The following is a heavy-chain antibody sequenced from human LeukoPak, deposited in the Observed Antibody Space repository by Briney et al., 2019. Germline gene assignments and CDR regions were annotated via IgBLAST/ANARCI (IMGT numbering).Heavy chain of an antibody. CDR1: GYTFTSYG. J-gene: IGHJ3*02. CDR3: ARDSRDCSGGSCYSGAFDI. D-gene: IGHD2-15*01. CDR2: ISAYNGNT. Sequence: ASVKVPCKASGYTFTSYGISWVRQAPGQGLEWMGWISAYNGNTNYAQKLQGRVTMTTDTSTSTAYMELRSLRSDDTAVYYCARDSRDCSGGSCYSGAFDIWGQGTMVTVSS. V-gene: IGHV1-18*01.